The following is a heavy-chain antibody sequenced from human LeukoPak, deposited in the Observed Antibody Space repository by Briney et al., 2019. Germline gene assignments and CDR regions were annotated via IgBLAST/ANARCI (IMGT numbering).Heavy chain of an antibody. CDR1: GYSISSSNW. CDR2: IYYSGST. D-gene: IGHD5-18*01. Sequence: SETLSLTCAVSGYSISSSNWWGWIRQPPGKGLEWIGYIYYSGSTYYNPSLKSRVTMSVDTSKNQFSLKLSSVTAVDTAVYYCARGNSSRGYSYGPSTYGMDVWGQGTTVTVSS. CDR3: ARGNSSRGYSYGPSTYGMDV. J-gene: IGHJ6*02. V-gene: IGHV4-28*03.